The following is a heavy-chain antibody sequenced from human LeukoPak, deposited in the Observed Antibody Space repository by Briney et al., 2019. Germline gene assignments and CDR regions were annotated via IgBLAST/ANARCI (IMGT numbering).Heavy chain of an antibody. CDR2: INPNSGGT. Sequence: GASVKVSCKASGYTFTGYYMHWVRQAPGQGLEWMGWINPNSGGTNYAQKLQGRVTMTRDTSISTAYMELSRLRSDDTAVYYCARDGYYYDSSGYPYGFDYWGQGTLVTVSS. V-gene: IGHV1-2*02. CDR1: GYTFTGYY. J-gene: IGHJ4*02. D-gene: IGHD3-22*01. CDR3: ARDGYYYDSSGYPYGFDY.